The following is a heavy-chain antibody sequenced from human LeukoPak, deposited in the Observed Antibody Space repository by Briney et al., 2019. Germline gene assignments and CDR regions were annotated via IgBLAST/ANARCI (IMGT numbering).Heavy chain of an antibody. V-gene: IGHV3-23*01. Sequence: GGSLRLSCAASGFTFSSYAMSWVRQAPGKGLEWVSAISGSGGSTYYADSLKGRFTISRDNSKNTLYLQMNSLRAEDTGVYYCAKVYSSGWYQVNNWFDPWGQGTLVTVSS. CDR1: GFTFSSYA. D-gene: IGHD6-19*01. CDR2: ISGSGGST. CDR3: AKVYSSGWYQVNNWFDP. J-gene: IGHJ5*02.